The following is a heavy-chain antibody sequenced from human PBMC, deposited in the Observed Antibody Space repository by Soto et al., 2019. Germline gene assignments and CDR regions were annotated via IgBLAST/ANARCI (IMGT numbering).Heavy chain of an antibody. CDR3: ASAYYYDSRN. J-gene: IGHJ4*02. CDR1: GFSFSSYA. V-gene: IGHV3-30-3*01. CDR2: ISYDGSNK. D-gene: IGHD3-22*01. Sequence: QVQLVESGGGVVQPGRSLRLSCAASGFSFSSYAMHWVRQAPGKGLEWVAVISYDGSNKYYADSVKGRFTISRDNSKNTLYLQMNSLRAEDTAVYYCASAYYYDSRNWGQGTLATVSS.